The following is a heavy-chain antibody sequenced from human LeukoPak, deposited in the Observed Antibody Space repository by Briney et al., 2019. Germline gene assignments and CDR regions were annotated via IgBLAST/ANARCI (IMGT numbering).Heavy chain of an antibody. D-gene: IGHD2-15*01. V-gene: IGHV3-15*07. CDR1: GFTFSNAW. Sequence: GGSLRLSCAASGFTFSNAWMNWVRQAPGKGLEWVGRIKSKTDGGTTDYAAPVKGRFTISRDNAKSSLYLQMNSLRAEDTAVYYCARAGVSSPNRWWYDSWGQGTLVTVSS. CDR3: ARAGVSSPNRWWYDS. J-gene: IGHJ5*02. CDR2: IKSKTDGGTT.